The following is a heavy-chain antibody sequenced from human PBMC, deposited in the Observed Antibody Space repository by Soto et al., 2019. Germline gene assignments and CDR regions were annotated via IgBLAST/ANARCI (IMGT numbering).Heavy chain of an antibody. D-gene: IGHD3-3*01. CDR3: ARGYEGHYDFRRFDP. CDR1: GYTFTSYD. V-gene: IGHV1-8*01. Sequence: QVQLVQSGAEVKKPGASVKVSCKASGYTFTSYDINWVRQATGQGLEWMGWMNPNSGNTGYTQKFQGRVTMTRNTSLCTAYMELSSLRSEDTAVYYCARGYEGHYDFRRFDPWGQGTLVTVSS. CDR2: MNPNSGNT. J-gene: IGHJ5*01.